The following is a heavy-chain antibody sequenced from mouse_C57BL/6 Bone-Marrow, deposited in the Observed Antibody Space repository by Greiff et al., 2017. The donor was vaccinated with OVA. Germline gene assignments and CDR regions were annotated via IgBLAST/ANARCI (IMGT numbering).Heavy chain of an antibody. V-gene: IGHV5-9-1*02. D-gene: IGHD1-1*01. CDR2: ISSGGDYI. J-gene: IGHJ4*01. CDR3: TRGEKITTVVYYYAMDY. Sequence: EVQGVESGEGLVKPGGSLKLSCAASGFTFSSYAMSWVRQTPEKRLEWVAYISSGGDYIYYADTVKGRFTISRDNARNTLYLQMSSLKSEDTAMYYCTRGEKITTVVYYYAMDYWGQGTSVTVSS. CDR1: GFTFSSYA.